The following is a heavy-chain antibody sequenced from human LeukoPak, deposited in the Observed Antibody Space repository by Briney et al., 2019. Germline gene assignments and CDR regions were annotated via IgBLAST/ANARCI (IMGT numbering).Heavy chain of an antibody. D-gene: IGHD3-9*01. V-gene: IGHV3-30*18. CDR2: ISYDGSNK. J-gene: IGHJ4*02. Sequence: PGRSLRLSCAASGFTFSSYGMHWVRQAPGKGLEWVAVISYDGSNKYYADSVKGRFTISRDNSKNTLYLQMNSLRAEDTAVYYCAEDQERFDWSNLVDYWGQGTLVTVSS. CDR3: AEDQERFDWSNLVDY. CDR1: GFTFSSYG.